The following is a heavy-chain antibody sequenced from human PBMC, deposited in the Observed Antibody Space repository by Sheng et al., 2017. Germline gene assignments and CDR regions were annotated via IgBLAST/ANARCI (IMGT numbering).Heavy chain of an antibody. J-gene: IGHJ3*02. CDR3: AKDWGVVVIADDAFDI. CDR2: IRYDGSNK. CDR1: GFTFSSYG. Sequence: QVQLVESGGGVVQPGGSLRLSCAASGFTFSSYGMHWVRQAPGKGLEWVAFIRYDGSNKYYADSVKGRFTISRDNSKNTLYLQMNSLRAEDTAVYYCAKDWGVVVIADDAFDIWGQGTMVTVSS. V-gene: IGHV3-30*02. D-gene: IGHD2-21*01.